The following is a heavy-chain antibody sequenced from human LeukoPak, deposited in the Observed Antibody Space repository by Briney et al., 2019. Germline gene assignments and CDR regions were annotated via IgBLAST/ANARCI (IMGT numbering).Heavy chain of an antibody. J-gene: IGHJ3*02. Sequence: GGSLRLSCAASGFTFSSYWMSWVRQAPGKGLEWVANIKQDGSEKYYVDSVKGRFTISRDSAKNSLYLQMNSLRAEDTAVYYCARDQDFWNDDAFDIWGQGTMVTVSS. CDR3: ARDQDFWNDDAFDI. V-gene: IGHV3-7*01. D-gene: IGHD1-1*01. CDR2: IKQDGSEK. CDR1: GFTFSSYW.